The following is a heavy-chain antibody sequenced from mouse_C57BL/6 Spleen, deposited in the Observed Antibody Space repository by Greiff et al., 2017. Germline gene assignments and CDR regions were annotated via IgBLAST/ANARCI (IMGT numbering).Heavy chain of an antibody. CDR3: ARRRGYGSSHFDY. J-gene: IGHJ2*01. Sequence: EVKLQESGPELVKPGASVKISCKASGYSFTDYNINWVKQSNGKSLEWIGVINPNYGTTSYNQKFKGKATLTVDQSSSTAYMQLNSLTSEDSAVYYGARRRGYGSSHFDYWGQGTTLTVSS. CDR2: INPNYGTT. V-gene: IGHV1-39*01. CDR1: GYSFTDYN. D-gene: IGHD1-1*01.